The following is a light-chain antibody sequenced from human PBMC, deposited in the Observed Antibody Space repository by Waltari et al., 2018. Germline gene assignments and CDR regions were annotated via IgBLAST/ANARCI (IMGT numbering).Light chain of an antibody. V-gene: IGLV2-14*01. J-gene: IGLJ1*01. CDR3: RSYTRSSSYV. CDR2: EGR. CDR1: SSDVGGHNY. Sequence: QSALTQPASVSGSPGQSITISCTGTSSDVGGHNYGSWYQQHPGKAPKLLIYEGRNRPSGFSNRLSGSKSGNTASLTISGLQAEDEADYYCRSYTRSSSYVVGTGTKVSVL.